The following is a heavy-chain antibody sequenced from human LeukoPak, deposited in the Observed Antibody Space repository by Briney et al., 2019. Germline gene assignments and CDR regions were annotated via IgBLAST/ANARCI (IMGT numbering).Heavy chain of an antibody. V-gene: IGHV1-18*01. CDR3: ARDYQLPSGPDLFDI. CDR2: ITAYDGDT. Sequence: ASVKVSCKASGFSFPNYGISWVRQAPGQGLEWIGWITAYDGDTNYAQKFQDRVTMATDTSTSTASMELWSLRSDDTAVYYCARDYQLPSGPDLFDIWGQGTVVTASS. J-gene: IGHJ3*02. CDR1: GFSFPNYG. D-gene: IGHD1-1*01.